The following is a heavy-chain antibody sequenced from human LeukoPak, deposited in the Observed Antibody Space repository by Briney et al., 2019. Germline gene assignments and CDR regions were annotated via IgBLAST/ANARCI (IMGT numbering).Heavy chain of an antibody. V-gene: IGHV3-7*01. Sequence: GGSLRLSCAPSAFIFSNYWMSWVRQAPGKRLEWVAKIKQDGSETYYVDSVKGRFTISRDDAKNSLYLQMNSLRAEDTAVYYCARLYQHDSSTYRPVDYWGQGTLVSVSS. CDR2: IKQDGSET. CDR3: ARLYQHDSSTYRPVDY. D-gene: IGHD3-22*01. CDR1: AFIFSNYW. J-gene: IGHJ4*02.